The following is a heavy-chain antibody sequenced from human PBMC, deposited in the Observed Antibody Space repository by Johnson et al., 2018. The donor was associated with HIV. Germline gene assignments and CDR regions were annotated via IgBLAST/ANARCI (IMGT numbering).Heavy chain of an antibody. CDR1: GFTFSNYP. CDR2: VTNNGDST. V-gene: IGHV3-64*01. D-gene: IGHD3-10*01. J-gene: IGHJ3*02. Sequence: EVQLVESGGGLVQPGGSLRLSCVASGFTFSNYPMHWVRQAPGRGLEYVSRVTNNGDSTYYVNAVKGRFTISRDNSKNTLYLQMDSLRAEDTAVYYCAREGQEFNDAFDIWGQGTMVTVSS. CDR3: AREGQEFNDAFDI.